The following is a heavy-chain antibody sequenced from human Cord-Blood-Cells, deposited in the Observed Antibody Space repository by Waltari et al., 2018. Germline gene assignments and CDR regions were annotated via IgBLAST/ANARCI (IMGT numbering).Heavy chain of an antibody. CDR3: ARDSIAARRSIDY. CDR1: GFTFISYS. CDR2: ISSSSSYI. J-gene: IGHJ4*02. D-gene: IGHD6-6*01. Sequence: EVQLVESGGGLVKPGGSLRLSCAASGFTFISYSMNWVRQAPGKGLELVSSISSSSSYIYSADAVKGRFTISRDNAKSSLYLQMNSLRAEDTAVYYWARDSIAARRSIDYWGQGTLVTVSS. V-gene: IGHV3-21*01.